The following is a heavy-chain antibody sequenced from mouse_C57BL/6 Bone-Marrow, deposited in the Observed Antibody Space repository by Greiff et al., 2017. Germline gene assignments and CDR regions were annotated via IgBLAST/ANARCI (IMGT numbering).Heavy chain of an antibody. D-gene: IGHD2-1*01. CDR2: ILPGSGST. Sequence: VQLQQPGAELMKPGASVKLSCKATGYTFTGYWIEWVKQRPGHGLEWIGEILPGSGSTNYIEKFKGKAPLLADTSSNTAYMQLSSLTTEDSAIYYCTRGKVYYYCAVDYWGQGTSVTVSS. J-gene: IGHJ4*01. CDR3: TRGKVYYYCAVDY. V-gene: IGHV1-9*01. CDR1: GYTFTGYW.